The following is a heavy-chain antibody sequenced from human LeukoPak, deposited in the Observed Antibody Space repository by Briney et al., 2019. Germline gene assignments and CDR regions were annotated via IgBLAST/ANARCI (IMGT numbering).Heavy chain of an antibody. Sequence: GGSLRLSCAASGFTLSSYAMSWVRQAPGEGLEWVSAISDSVNTYHSDSVTGRFTISRDSSKNTLFLQMHRLRPEDAAVYYCAKAPVTTCRGAYCYPFDYWGQGTLVTVSS. CDR3: AKAPVTTCRGAYCYPFDY. V-gene: IGHV3-23*01. J-gene: IGHJ4*02. CDR1: GFTLSSYA. CDR2: ISDSVNT. D-gene: IGHD2-21*01.